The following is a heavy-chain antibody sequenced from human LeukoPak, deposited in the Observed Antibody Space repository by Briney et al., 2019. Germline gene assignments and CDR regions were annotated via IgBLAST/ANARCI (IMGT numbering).Heavy chain of an antibody. CDR1: GFTFSSYW. D-gene: IGHD4-17*01. Sequence: GGSLRLSCAASGFTFSSYWMSWVRQAPGKGLEWVANIKQDGSEKYHVDSVKGRFTISRDNAKNSLYLQMNSLRAEDTAVYYCAREGLYGDYLFDYWGQGTLVTVSS. V-gene: IGHV3-7*01. CDR3: AREGLYGDYLFDY. CDR2: IKQDGSEK. J-gene: IGHJ4*02.